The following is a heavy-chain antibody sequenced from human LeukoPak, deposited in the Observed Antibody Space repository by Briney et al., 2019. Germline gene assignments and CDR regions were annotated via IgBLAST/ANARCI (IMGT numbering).Heavy chain of an antibody. CDR2: ISSSSSYI. V-gene: IGHV3-21*01. Sequence: GGSLRLSCAASGFTFSSYSMNWVRQAPGRGLEWVSSISSSSSYIYYADSVKGRFTISRDNAKNSLYLQMNSLRAEDTAVYYCARDIPQWPGYFDYWGQGTLVTVSS. J-gene: IGHJ4*02. CDR3: ARDIPQWPGYFDY. D-gene: IGHD6-19*01. CDR1: GFTFSSYS.